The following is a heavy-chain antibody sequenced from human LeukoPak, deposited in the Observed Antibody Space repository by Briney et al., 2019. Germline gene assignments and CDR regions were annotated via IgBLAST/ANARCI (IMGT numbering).Heavy chain of an antibody. CDR2: ISGSGGST. CDR3: AKGVGRIAVALCGMDV. D-gene: IGHD6-19*01. Sequence: GGSLRLSCAASGFTFSSYAMSWVRQAPGKGLEWVSAISGSGGSTYYADSVKGRFTISRDNFKNTLYLQMNSLRAEDTAVYYCAKGVGRIAVALCGMDVWGQGTTVTVSS. CDR1: GFTFSSYA. V-gene: IGHV3-23*01. J-gene: IGHJ6*02.